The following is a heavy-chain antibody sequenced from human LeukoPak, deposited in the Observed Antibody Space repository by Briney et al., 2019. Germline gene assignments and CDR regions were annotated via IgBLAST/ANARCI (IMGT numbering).Heavy chain of an antibody. D-gene: IGHD5-12*01. V-gene: IGHV3-23*01. CDR3: AKSVVATIRLYYFDY. CDR2: ISGSGGST. CDR1: GFTFSSYA. J-gene: IGHJ4*02. Sequence: GVSLRLSCAASGFTFSSYAMSWVRQAPGKGLEWVSAISGSGGSTYYADSVKGRFTISRDNSKNTLYLQMNSLRAEDTAVYYCAKSVVATIRLYYFDYWGQGTLVTVSS.